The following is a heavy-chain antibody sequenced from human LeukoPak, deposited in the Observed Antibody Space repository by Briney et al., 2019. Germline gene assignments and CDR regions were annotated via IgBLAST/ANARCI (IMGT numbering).Heavy chain of an antibody. V-gene: IGHV1-2*02. J-gene: IGHJ5*02. CDR1: GYTFTGYY. Sequence: ASVKVSCKASGYTFTGYYMHWVRQAPGQGLEWMGWINPNSGGTNYAQKFQGRVTMTRDTSISTAYMELSRLRSDDTAVYYRARELTGVVIVVVNWFDPWGQGTLVTVSS. CDR3: ARELTGVVIVVVNWFDP. D-gene: IGHD3-22*01. CDR2: INPNSGGT.